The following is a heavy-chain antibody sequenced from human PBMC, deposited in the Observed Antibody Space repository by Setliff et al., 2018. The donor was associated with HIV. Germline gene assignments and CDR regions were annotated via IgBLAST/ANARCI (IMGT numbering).Heavy chain of an antibody. Sequence: PSETLSLTCAVSGYSIRSGYYWGWFRQSPGKGLEWIGTMFRTGTSYCNPSLTSRVTISQDTSKNQFSLELTSVTAADTAVYYCATVDGTRYLDYWGQGKLVTVSS. J-gene: IGHJ4*02. V-gene: IGHV4-38-2*01. CDR3: ATVDGTRYLDY. CDR2: MFRTGTS. D-gene: IGHD1-1*01. CDR1: GYSIRSGYY.